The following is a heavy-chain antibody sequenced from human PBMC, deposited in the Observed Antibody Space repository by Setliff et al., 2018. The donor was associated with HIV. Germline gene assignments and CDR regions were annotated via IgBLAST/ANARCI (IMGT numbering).Heavy chain of an antibody. CDR1: GYTFTSYG. CDR3: ARDYLLHRKTRPSPQTTDCSFVNKPYSWRCL. J-gene: IGHJ2*01. D-gene: IGHD2-21*01. CDR2: ISAYNGNT. V-gene: IGHV1-18*01. Sequence: AASVKVSCKASGYTFTSYGISWVRQAPGQGLEWMGWISAYNGNTNYAQKLQGRVTMTTDTSTSTAYMELRSLRSDDTAVYYCARDYLLHRKTRPSPQTTDCSFVNKPYSWRCLW.